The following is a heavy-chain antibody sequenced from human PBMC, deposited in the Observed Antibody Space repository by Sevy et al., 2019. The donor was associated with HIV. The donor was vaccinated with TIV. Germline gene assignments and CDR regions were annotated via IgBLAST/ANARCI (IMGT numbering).Heavy chain of an antibody. CDR2: ISRSGSSI. CDR1: GFTFSSYD. V-gene: IGHV3-48*03. J-gene: IGHJ5*02. Sequence: GGSLRLSCTASGFTFSSYDMNWVRQAPGKGLEWVSKISRSGSSIYYADSVKGRFTISRDKAKNSLNLQMNSLRAEDTAVYYCTRNGGAFDNGFDPWGQGTLVTVSS. CDR3: TRNGGAFDNGFDP. D-gene: IGHD2-8*01.